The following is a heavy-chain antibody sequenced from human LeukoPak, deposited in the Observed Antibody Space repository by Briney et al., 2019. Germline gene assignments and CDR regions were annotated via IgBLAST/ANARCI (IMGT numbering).Heavy chain of an antibody. Sequence: ASVKVSCKASGYTFTSYDINWVRQATGQGLGWMGWMNPNSGNTGYAQKFQGRVTITRNTSISTAYMELSSLRSEDTAVYYCARPYYDFWSGYYYYYMDVWGKGTTVTVSS. J-gene: IGHJ6*03. CDR1: GYTFTSYD. V-gene: IGHV1-8*03. CDR2: MNPNSGNT. CDR3: ARPYYDFWSGYYYYYMDV. D-gene: IGHD3-3*01.